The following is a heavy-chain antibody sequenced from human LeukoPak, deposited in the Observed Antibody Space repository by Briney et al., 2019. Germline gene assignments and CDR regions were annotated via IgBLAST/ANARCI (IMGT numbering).Heavy chain of an antibody. J-gene: IGHJ6*02. CDR2: ISGNGVNT. CDR3: AKVNWNYVAYCYYGMDV. V-gene: IGHV3-23*01. D-gene: IGHD1-7*01. CDR1: GFTFSSYG. Sequence: GGSLRLSCAASGFTFSSYGMNWVRQAPGKGLEWVSSISGNGVNTYYADSVKGRFTISRDNSKNTLSLQMNSLRAEDTAVYFCAKVNWNYVAYCYYGMDVWGQGTTVTVSS.